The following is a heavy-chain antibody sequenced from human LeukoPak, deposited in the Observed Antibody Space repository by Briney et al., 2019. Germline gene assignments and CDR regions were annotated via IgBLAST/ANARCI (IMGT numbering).Heavy chain of an antibody. CDR3: ARAGSHWHYVY. J-gene: IGHJ4*02. D-gene: IGHD3-10*01. CDR2: IKQDGSER. Sequence: GGSLRLSCAASGFTFSGFSMSWVRQSPTKGLEWVANIKQDGSERHYVDSVKGRFTISRDNAKNSLSLQMNNLRVEDTAVYYCARAGSHWHYVYWGQGTVVTVSS. CDR1: GFTFSGFS. V-gene: IGHV3-7*01.